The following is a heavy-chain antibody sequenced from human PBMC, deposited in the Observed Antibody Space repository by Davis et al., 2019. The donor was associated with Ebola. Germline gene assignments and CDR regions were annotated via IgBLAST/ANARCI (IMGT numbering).Heavy chain of an antibody. D-gene: IGHD5-12*01. CDR1: GFTFSSYA. CDR3: ARESLSGYDFRGAFDI. J-gene: IGHJ3*02. Sequence: GESLKISCAASGFTFSSYAMSWVRQAPGKGLEWVSAISGSGGSTSYAQKFQGRVTMTRDTSTSTVYMELSSLRSEDTAVYYCARESLSGYDFRGAFDIWGQGTMVTVSS. CDR2: ISGSGGST. V-gene: IGHV3-23*01.